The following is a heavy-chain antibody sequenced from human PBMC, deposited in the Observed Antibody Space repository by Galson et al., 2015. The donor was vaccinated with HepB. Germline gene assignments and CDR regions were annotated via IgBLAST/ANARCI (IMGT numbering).Heavy chain of an antibody. CDR2: ISYDGSNK. D-gene: IGHD2-15*01. J-gene: IGHJ6*03. V-gene: IGHV3-30*18. Sequence: SLRLSCAASGFTFSSYGMHWVRQAPGKGLEWVAVISYDGSNKYYADSVKGRFTISRDNSKNTLYLQMNSLRAEDTAVYYCAKDPGYCSGGSCYYYYYMDVWGKGTTVTVSS. CDR1: GFTFSSYG. CDR3: AKDPGYCSGGSCYYYYYMDV.